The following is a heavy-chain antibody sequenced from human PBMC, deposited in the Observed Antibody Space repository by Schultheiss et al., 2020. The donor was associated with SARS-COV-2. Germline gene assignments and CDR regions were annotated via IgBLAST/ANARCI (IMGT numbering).Heavy chain of an antibody. Sequence: GESLKISCAASGFTFSSYAMSWVRQAPGKGLEWVSAISGSGGSTYYADSVKGRFTISRDNSKNTLYLQMNSLRAEDTAVYYCAKDHEVTTVTTYWFDPWGQGTLVTVSS. CDR3: AKDHEVTTVTTYWFDP. V-gene: IGHV3-23*01. CDR2: ISGSGGST. D-gene: IGHD4-11*01. J-gene: IGHJ5*02. CDR1: GFTFSSYA.